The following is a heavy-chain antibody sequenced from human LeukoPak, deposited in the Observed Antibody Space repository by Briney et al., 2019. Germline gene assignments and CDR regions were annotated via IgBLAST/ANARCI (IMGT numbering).Heavy chain of an antibody. Sequence: GGSLRLSCAASGFTFSDYYMGWIRQAPGKGLEWVSYIDMSATTIYYADSVKGRFTISRDNAKNSLFLQMNSLRAEDTAVYYCAKDILAAGLFFDYWGQGALVTVSS. CDR2: IDMSATTI. J-gene: IGHJ4*02. CDR3: AKDILAAGLFFDY. V-gene: IGHV3-11*01. D-gene: IGHD6-13*01. CDR1: GFTFSDYY.